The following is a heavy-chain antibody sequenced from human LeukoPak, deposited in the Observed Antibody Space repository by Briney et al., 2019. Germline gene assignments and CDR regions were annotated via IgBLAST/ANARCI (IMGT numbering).Heavy chain of an antibody. CDR2: VSSSSSYI. Sequence: GGSLRLSCAASGFTFSSYSMNWVRQAPGKGLEWVSSVSSSSSYIYYADSVKGRFTISRDNAKNSLYLQMNSLRAEDTAVYYCARDRRSAFDIWGQGTMVTVSS. CDR1: GFTFSSYS. V-gene: IGHV3-21*01. J-gene: IGHJ3*02. CDR3: ARDRRSAFDI.